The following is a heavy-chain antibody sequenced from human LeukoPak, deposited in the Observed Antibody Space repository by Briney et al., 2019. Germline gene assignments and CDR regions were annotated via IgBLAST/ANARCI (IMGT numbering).Heavy chain of an antibody. V-gene: IGHV3-48*01. CDR2: IGVGSNTK. D-gene: IGHD5-18*01. Sequence: GGSLRLSCAASGFTFSDYAMNWVRQAPGKGLEWVSYIGVGSNTKYYGDSVKGRFTISRDDAKNSVYLQMNSLRAEDTAVYYCARGRKDTAMFYYYYYMDVWGKGTTVTISS. CDR1: GFTFSDYA. J-gene: IGHJ6*03. CDR3: ARGRKDTAMFYYYYYMDV.